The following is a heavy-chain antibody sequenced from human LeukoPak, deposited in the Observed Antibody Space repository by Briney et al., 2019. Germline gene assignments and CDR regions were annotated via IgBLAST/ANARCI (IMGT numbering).Heavy chain of an antibody. D-gene: IGHD3-22*01. CDR1: GYTFTNYD. J-gene: IGHJ5*02. V-gene: IGHV1-8*02. CDR3: AREGRYDSSGAQWFDP. CDR2: MNPNSGNT. Sequence: ASVKVSCKASGYTFTNYDINWVRQATGQGLEWMGWMNPNSGNTGYAQKFQGRVTMTRNTSISTAYMELSSLRSEDTAVYYCAREGRYDSSGAQWFDPWGQGTLVTVSS.